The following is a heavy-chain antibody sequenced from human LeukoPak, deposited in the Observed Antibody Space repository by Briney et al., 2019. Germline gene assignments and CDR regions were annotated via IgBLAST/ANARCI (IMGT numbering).Heavy chain of an antibody. Sequence: SETLSLTCTVSGGSIRSYYWGWIRQPPGKGLEWIGNIYHSGSTYYNPSLKSRVTISVDTSKNQFSLKLSSVTAADTAVYYCARREMATITSFDYWGQGTLVTVSS. D-gene: IGHD5-24*01. CDR3: ARREMATITSFDY. J-gene: IGHJ4*02. CDR2: IYHSGST. CDR1: GGSIRSYY. V-gene: IGHV4-38-2*02.